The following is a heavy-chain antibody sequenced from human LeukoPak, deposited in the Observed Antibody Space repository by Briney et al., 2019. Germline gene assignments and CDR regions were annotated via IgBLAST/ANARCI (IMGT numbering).Heavy chain of an antibody. J-gene: IGHJ4*02. CDR2: IRDDGGEI. V-gene: IGHV3-7*01. D-gene: IGHD1-26*01. CDR3: ARDKPRGSYYGSISDS. Sequence: GESLKISCEASGFTFSSYWMSWVRQAPGKGLEWVANIRDDGGEIYYVDSVKGRFTISRDNAKSSLFLQMNSLRAEDAAVYYCARDKPRGSYYGSISDSWGQGTLVTVSS. CDR1: GFTFSSYW.